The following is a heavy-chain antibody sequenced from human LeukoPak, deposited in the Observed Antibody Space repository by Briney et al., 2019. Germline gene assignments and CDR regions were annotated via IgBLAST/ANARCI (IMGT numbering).Heavy chain of an antibody. J-gene: IGHJ5*02. D-gene: IGHD3-10*01. CDR2: TYYRSKWYN. CDR3: ARAYGSGSYYLGNWFDP. CDR1: GDSVSSNSAA. V-gene: IGHV6-1*01. Sequence: SQTLSLTCAISGDSVSSNSAAWNWIRQSPSRGLEWLGRTYYRSKWYNDYAVSVKSRITISPDTSKNQFSLQLNSVTPEDTAVYYCARAYGSGSYYLGNWFDPWGQGTLVTVSS.